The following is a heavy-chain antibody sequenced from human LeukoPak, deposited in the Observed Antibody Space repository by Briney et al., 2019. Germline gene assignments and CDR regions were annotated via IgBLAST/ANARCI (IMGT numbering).Heavy chain of an antibody. V-gene: IGHV4-59*01. Sequence: SETLSLTCTVSGGSISSYYWSWIRQPPGKGLEWIGYIYYSGSTNYNPSLKSRVTIPVDTSKNQFSLKLSSVTAADTAVYYCARGPLGRFLEWLFLDYWGQGTLVTVSS. J-gene: IGHJ4*02. D-gene: IGHD3-3*01. CDR2: IYYSGST. CDR3: ARGPLGRFLEWLFLDY. CDR1: GGSISSYY.